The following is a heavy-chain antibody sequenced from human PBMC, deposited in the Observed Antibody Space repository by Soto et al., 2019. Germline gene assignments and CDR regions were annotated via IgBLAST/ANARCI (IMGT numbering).Heavy chain of an antibody. J-gene: IGHJ4*02. D-gene: IGHD3-9*01. CDR3: ARGDDILTGYYLDY. CDR1: GGTFSSYT. V-gene: IGHV1-69*02. CDR2: IIPILGIA. Sequence: QVQLVQSGAEVKKPGSSVKVSCKASGGTFSSYTISWVRQAPGQGLEWMGRIIPILGIANYAQKFQGRVTITADKSTSTAYMELSSLRSEDTAVYYCARGDDILTGYYLDYWGQGTLVTVSS.